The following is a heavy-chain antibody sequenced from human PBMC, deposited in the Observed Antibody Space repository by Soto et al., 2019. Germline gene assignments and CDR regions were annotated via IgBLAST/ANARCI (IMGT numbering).Heavy chain of an antibody. CDR1: GYTFTRYG. CDR3: ARGRYGDY. V-gene: IGHV1-18*01. CDR2: ISAHNGNT. D-gene: IGHD1-1*01. J-gene: IGHJ4*02. Sequence: QVHLVQSGAEVKKPGASVKVSCKASGYTFTRYGITWVRQAPGQGLEWMGWISAHNGNTDYAQKRQGIVIVTRDTSTSTAYMELRSLISDDTAVYYCARGRYGDYWGQGALVTGSS.